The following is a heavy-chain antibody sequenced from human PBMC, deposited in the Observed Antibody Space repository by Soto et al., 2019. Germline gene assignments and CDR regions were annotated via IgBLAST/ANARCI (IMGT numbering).Heavy chain of an antibody. D-gene: IGHD6-6*01. CDR2: ISGSGGST. CDR3: AKDRTREQLVFPYYFDY. Sequence: GGSLGLSCAASGFPFRSYAMSWVRQAPGKGLEWVSAISGSGGSTYYADSVKGRFTISRDNSKNTLYLQMNSLRAEDTAVYYCAKDRTREQLVFPYYFDYWGQGTLVTVSS. V-gene: IGHV3-23*01. CDR1: GFPFRSYA. J-gene: IGHJ4*02.